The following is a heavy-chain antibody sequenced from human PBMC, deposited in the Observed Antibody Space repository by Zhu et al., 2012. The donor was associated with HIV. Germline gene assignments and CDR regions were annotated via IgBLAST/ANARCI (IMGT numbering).Heavy chain of an antibody. CDR1: GGSMSSHY. CDR3: ARSVKGQLVSDS. D-gene: IGHD1-1*01. V-gene: IGHV4-59*11. J-gene: IGHJ4*02. CDR2: MYSSGST. Sequence: QVQLQESGPQLVKPSETLSLTCTVSGGSMSSHYWNWVRQPPGKGLQWIGYMYSSGSTKYNFSLKSRVAISLDMSKNQFSLTLSSVTTADTAVYYCARSVKGQLVSDSWGQGALVTVSS.